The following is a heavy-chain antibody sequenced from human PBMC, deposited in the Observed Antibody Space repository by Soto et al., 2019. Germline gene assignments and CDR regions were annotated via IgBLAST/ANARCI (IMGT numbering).Heavy chain of an antibody. CDR1: GFTFSSYG. J-gene: IGHJ4*02. V-gene: IGHV3-30*18. D-gene: IGHD5-18*01. CDR3: AKGGRYSYGYSEGY. Sequence: GGSLRLSCAASGFTFSSYGMHWVRQAPGKGLEWVSFISYDGSNKYYADSVKGRFTISRDNSKNTLYLQMNSLRAEDTAVYYCAKGGRYSYGYSEGYWGQGTLVTVSS. CDR2: ISYDGSNK.